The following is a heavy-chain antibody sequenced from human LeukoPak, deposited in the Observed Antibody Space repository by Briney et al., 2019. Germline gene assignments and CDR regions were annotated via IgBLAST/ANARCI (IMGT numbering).Heavy chain of an antibody. CDR1: GYTFSGYY. J-gene: IGHJ4*02. CDR2: INPNSGGT. CDR3: ARDVGSWYFDY. V-gene: IGHV1-2*02. D-gene: IGHD1-26*01. Sequence: ASVKVSCKASGYTFSGYYMHWVRQPPGQGLEWMGCINPNSGGTNYAQKFQGRVTMTRDTSISTAYMELSRLRSDDTAVYFCARDVGSWYFDYWGQGTLVTVSS.